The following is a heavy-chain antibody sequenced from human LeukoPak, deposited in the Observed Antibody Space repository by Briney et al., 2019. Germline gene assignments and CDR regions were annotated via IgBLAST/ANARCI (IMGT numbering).Heavy chain of an antibody. Sequence: PSETLSLTCTVSGGSISSSSYYWGWIRQPPGKGLEWIGSIYYSGSTYYNPSLKSRVTISVDTSKNQFSLKLSSVTAADTAVYYCARVSGGLLWFGELQRFFDFWGQGTLVTVSS. CDR2: IYYSGST. D-gene: IGHD3-10*01. CDR3: ARVSGGLLWFGELQRFFDF. V-gene: IGHV4-39*07. J-gene: IGHJ4*02. CDR1: GGSISSSSYY.